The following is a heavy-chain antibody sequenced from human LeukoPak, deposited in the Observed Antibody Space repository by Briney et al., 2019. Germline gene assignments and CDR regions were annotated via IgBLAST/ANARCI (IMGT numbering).Heavy chain of an antibody. V-gene: IGHV4-59*01. J-gene: IGHJ6*03. CDR2: IYYSGST. CDR3: ARETSQKGAHYMDV. CDR1: GGSFSSYY. D-gene: IGHD3-16*01. Sequence: PSETLSLTCTVSGGSFSSYYWSWIRQPPGKGLEWIGSIYYSGSTDYNPSLKSRVTISVDTSKKQFSLKLTSVTVADTAVYYCARETSQKGAHYMDVWGKGTTVTISS.